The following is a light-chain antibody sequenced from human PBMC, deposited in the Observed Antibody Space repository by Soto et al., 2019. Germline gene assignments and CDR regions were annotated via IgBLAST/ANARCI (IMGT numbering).Light chain of an antibody. V-gene: IGKV3D-15*02. Sequence: EIVMTQSPATLSVSPGERATLSCRASQSISSNLAWYQQKPGQAPRLLIFDASTRGGAVAARFSGSGSGTEFTLTISRLEPEDFAVYYCQQYGSSPLTFGGGTKVDIK. J-gene: IGKJ4*01. CDR3: QQYGSSPLT. CDR2: DAS. CDR1: QSISSN.